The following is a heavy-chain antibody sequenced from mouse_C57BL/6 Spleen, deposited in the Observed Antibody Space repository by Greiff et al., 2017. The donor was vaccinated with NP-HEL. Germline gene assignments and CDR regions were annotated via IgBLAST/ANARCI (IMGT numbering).Heavy chain of an antibody. D-gene: IGHD1-1*01. V-gene: IGHV14-2*01. Sequence: VQLKQSGAELVKPGASVKLSCTASGFNIKDYYMHWVKQRTEQGLEWIGRIDPEDGETKYAPKFQGKATITADTSSNTAYLQLSSLTSEDTAVYYCARSITVVATDWYFDVWGTGTTVTVSS. CDR2: IDPEDGET. CDR1: GFNIKDYY. CDR3: ARSITVVATDWYFDV. J-gene: IGHJ1*03.